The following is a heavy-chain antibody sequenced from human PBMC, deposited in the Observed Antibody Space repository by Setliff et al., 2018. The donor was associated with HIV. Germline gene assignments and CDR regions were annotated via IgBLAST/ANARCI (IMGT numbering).Heavy chain of an antibody. CDR1: GSSLRSALS. V-gene: IGHV4-38-2*01. D-gene: IGHD2-21*01. CDR3: ARPRRVRARAWYWFDI. J-gene: IGHJ5*02. Sequence: KTSETLSLTCAVSGSSLRSALSWAWIRQSPGQRRQWIGSIYQSGSIYYNPSLQSRVAISVDSSKNHFSLNLHSVTAADTAVYYCARPRRVRARAWYWFDIWGQGVLVTVSS. CDR2: IYQSGSI.